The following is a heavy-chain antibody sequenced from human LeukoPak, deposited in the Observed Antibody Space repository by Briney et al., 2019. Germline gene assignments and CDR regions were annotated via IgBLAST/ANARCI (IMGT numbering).Heavy chain of an antibody. CDR3: ARHKYGSGSYFDY. CDR2: IYYSGST. V-gene: IGHV4-59*01. J-gene: IGHJ4*02. D-gene: IGHD3-10*01. CDR1: GGSISSYY. Sequence: PSETLSLTCTVSGGSISSYYWSWIRQPPGKGLEWSGYIYYSGSTNYNPSLKSRVTISVDTSKNQFSLKLSSVTAADTAVYYCARHKYGSGSYFDYWGQGTLVTVSS.